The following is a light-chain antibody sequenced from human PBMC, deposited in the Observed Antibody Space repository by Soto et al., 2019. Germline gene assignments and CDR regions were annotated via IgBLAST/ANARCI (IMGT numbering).Light chain of an antibody. CDR1: QSIRND. Sequence: DIQMTQSPSSLSASVGDRVTITCRASQSIRNDLGWYQQKPGKAPKRLIYAASTLESGVPSRFSGSGSGTHFSLTISSLQPDDFATYYCQEYHTYWTFGQGTKV. V-gene: IGKV1-17*01. CDR2: AAS. J-gene: IGKJ1*01. CDR3: QEYHTYWT.